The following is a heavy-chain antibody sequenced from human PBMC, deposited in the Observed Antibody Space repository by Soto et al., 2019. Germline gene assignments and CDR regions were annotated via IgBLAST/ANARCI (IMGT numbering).Heavy chain of an antibody. D-gene: IGHD6-19*01. CDR1: GGSISRSNW. V-gene: IGHV4-4*02. CDR3: ARVAVAGTRVDY. Sequence: QVQLQESGPGLVKPSGTLSLTCAVSGGSISRSNWWSWVRQPPGRGLEWIGEIYHSGSTNYNPSLKSRVTTSVDKSKNQFALKLSSVTAADTAVYYCARVAVAGTRVDYWGQGTLVTVSS. CDR2: IYHSGST. J-gene: IGHJ4*02.